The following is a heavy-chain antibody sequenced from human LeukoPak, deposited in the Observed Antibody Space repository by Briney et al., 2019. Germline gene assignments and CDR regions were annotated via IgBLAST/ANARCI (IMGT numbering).Heavy chain of an antibody. Sequence: SGTLSLTCTVSGGSISSSSYYWGWIRQPPGKGLEWIGSIYYSGSTYYNPSLKSRVTISVDTSKNQFSLKLSSVTAADTAVYYCARHGTGYSLRNPFDPWGQGTLVTVSS. J-gene: IGHJ5*02. CDR2: IYYSGST. D-gene: IGHD2-15*01. CDR1: GGSISSSSYY. CDR3: ARHGTGYSLRNPFDP. V-gene: IGHV4-39*01.